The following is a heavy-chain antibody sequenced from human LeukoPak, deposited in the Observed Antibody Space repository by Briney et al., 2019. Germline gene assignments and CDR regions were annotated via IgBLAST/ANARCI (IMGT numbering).Heavy chain of an antibody. Sequence: SVKVSCKASGGTFSSYAISWVRQAPGQGLEWMGRIIPILGIANYAQKFQGRVTITADKATSTAYMELSSLRSEDTAVYYCAAIVVVPAAIKWFDPWGQGTLVTVSS. CDR2: IIPILGIA. J-gene: IGHJ5*02. CDR3: AAIVVVPAAIKWFDP. V-gene: IGHV1-69*04. D-gene: IGHD2-2*02. CDR1: GGTFSSYA.